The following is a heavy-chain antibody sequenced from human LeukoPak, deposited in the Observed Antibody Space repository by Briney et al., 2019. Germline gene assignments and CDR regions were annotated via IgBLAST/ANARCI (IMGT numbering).Heavy chain of an antibody. CDR3: ARDTTARDAFDI. D-gene: IGHD4-11*01. Sequence: GGSLRLSCAASRFTFSSYEMNWVRQAPGKGLEWVSYISSSGSTIYYADSVKGRFTISRDNAKNSLYLQMNSLRAEDTAVYYCARDTTARDAFDIWGQGTMVTVSS. CDR1: RFTFSSYE. J-gene: IGHJ3*02. CDR2: ISSSGSTI. V-gene: IGHV3-48*03.